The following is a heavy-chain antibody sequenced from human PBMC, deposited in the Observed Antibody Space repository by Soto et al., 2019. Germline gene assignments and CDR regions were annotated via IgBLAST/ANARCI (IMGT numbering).Heavy chain of an antibody. J-gene: IGHJ4*02. CDR3: ASWRYYGSQSF. CDR2: VNHGGTS. Sequence: PSETLSLTCAVHGGSFSGYYWDWIRQPPGKGLEWIGEVNHGGTSNYNPSLKSRAIISVDTSKNQFSLKLSSVTAADTAVYYCASWRYYGSQSFWGRGTLVIVSS. D-gene: IGHD3-10*01. V-gene: IGHV4-34*01. CDR1: GGSFSGYY.